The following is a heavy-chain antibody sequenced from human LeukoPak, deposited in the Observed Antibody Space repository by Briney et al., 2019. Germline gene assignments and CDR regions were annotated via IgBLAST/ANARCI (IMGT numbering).Heavy chain of an antibody. Sequence: GGSLRLSCAASGITVSSSYMGWVRQAPGKGLEWVSVIYSGGGGSAYYADSVKGRFTISRDNSKNTLYLQMNSLRGEDTAVYYCARIAAAGPFDYWGQGTLVTVSS. J-gene: IGHJ4*02. CDR1: GITVSSSY. CDR3: ARIAAAGPFDY. CDR2: IYSGGGGSA. D-gene: IGHD6-13*01. V-gene: IGHV3-66*02.